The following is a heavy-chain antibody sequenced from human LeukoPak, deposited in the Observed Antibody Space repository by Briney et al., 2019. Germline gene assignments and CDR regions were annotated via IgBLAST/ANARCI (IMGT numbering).Heavy chain of an antibody. CDR1: GLNFSNFG. J-gene: IGHJ6*03. CDR3: AREYMDV. V-gene: IGHV3-23*01. CDR2: ITSDGST. Sequence: GGSLRLSCEASGLNFSNFGMSWVRQAPGKGLEWVSGITSDGSTYYADSVRGRFIISRDNSKNTLYLQMNSLRAEDRALYYCAREYMDVWGKGTIVTISS.